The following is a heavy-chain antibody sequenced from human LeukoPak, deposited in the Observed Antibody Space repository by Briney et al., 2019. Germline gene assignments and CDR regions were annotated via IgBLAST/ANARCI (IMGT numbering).Heavy chain of an antibody. CDR1: SGSISSGYFY. J-gene: IGHJ4*02. D-gene: IGHD6-13*01. Sequence: SQTLSLTCTVSSGSISSGYFYWSWIRQPAGKGLEWIGRIYTSGSTNYNPSLKSRVTMSVDTSKNQFSLKLSSVTAADTAVYYCARDPGYSSSWYPYFDYWGQGTLVTVSS. CDR2: IYTSGST. CDR3: ARDPGYSSSWYPYFDY. V-gene: IGHV4-61*02.